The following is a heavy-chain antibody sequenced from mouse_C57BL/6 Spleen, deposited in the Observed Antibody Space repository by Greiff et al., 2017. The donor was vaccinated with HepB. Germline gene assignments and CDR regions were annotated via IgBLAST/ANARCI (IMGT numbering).Heavy chain of an antibody. J-gene: IGHJ1*03. CDR1: GFTFTGYW. CDR3: ARSRAYYYGSVWYFDV. CDR2: ILPGSGST. Sequence: QVQLQQSGAELMKPGASVKLSCKATGFTFTGYWIEWVKQRPGHGLEWIGEILPGSGSTNYNEKFKGKATFTADTSSNTAYMQLSSLTTEDSAIYYCARSRAYYYGSVWYFDVWGTGTTVTVSS. D-gene: IGHD1-1*01. V-gene: IGHV1-9*01.